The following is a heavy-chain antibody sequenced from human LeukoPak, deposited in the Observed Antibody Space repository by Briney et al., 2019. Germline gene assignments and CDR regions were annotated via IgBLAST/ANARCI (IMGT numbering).Heavy chain of an antibody. CDR3: ARHGDSSSYYFDY. D-gene: IGHD6-6*01. V-gene: IGHV4-59*08. J-gene: IGHJ4*02. Sequence: PPETPCDTRAVSGGSISGYYSSWIRQPPGKGLEWIGYVYYSENTKYNPSLKSRVTMSVDTSKNQFSLRLSSVTARDTAVYYCARHGDSSSYYFDYWGQKTGDPVFS. CDR1: GGSISGYY. CDR2: VYYSENT.